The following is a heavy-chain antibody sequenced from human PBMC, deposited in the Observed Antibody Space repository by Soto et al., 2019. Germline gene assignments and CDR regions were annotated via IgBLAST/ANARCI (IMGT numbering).Heavy chain of an antibody. CDR2: IIPFLGVT. Sequence: QVQLVQSGAEVKKPGSSVKVSCKASGGTFSPYTVNWVRQAPGQGLEWMGRIIPFLGVTNYAQKFQARVTLTADTSTTTDYMELSGLRFEDTAVYYCARDWEITVSTWSFGAFCGRGTLVTVSS. V-gene: IGHV1-69*08. CDR1: GGTFSPYT. CDR3: ARDWEITVSTWSFGAF. J-gene: IGHJ4*02. D-gene: IGHD3-10*01.